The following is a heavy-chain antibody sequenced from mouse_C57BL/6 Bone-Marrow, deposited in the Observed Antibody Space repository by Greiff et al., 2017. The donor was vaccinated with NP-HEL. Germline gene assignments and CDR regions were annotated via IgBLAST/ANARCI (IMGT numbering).Heavy chain of an antibody. CDR3: TRETGSAYDF. V-gene: IGHV1-81*01. J-gene: IGHJ2*01. Sequence: VQLQESGAELARPGASVKLSCKASGYTFTSYGISWVKQRTGQGLEWIGEIYPRSGNTYYNEKFKGKATLTADKSSSTAYMELRSLTSEDSAVFFCTRETGSAYDFWGRGNTLTVTS. CDR1: GYTFTSYG. D-gene: IGHD3-2*01. CDR2: IYPRSGNT.